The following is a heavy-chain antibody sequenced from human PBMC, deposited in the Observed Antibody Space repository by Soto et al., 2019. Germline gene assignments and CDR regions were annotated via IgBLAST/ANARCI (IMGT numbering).Heavy chain of an antibody. CDR3: AKDYLGAKGPYFFDY. CDR2: IRNSGGFT. V-gene: IGHV3-23*01. CDR1: GFTFNNYA. Sequence: VQLLESGGGLVQPGGSLRLSCAASGFTFNNYAMNWVRQAPGKGLEWVSAIRNSGGFTYYADSVKGRFTISSDNSKNTLYLHLTSSRAEDTATYYCAKDYLGAKGPYFFDYWGQGTLVSVSS. J-gene: IGHJ4*02. D-gene: IGHD3-10*01.